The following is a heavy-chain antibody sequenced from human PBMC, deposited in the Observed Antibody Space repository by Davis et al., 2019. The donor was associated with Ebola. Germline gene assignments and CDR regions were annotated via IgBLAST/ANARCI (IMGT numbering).Heavy chain of an antibody. D-gene: IGHD5/OR15-5a*01. CDR2: ISGNGGST. CDR3: ARVSVSTILGYYYGMDV. V-gene: IGHV3-64*01. CDR1: GFTFSTYV. J-gene: IGHJ6*02. Sequence: GESLKISCAASGFTFSTYVMHWVRQAPGKGLEYVSAISGNGGSTNYANSVKGRFTISRDNFKNMLYLQMGSLRAEDMAMYYCARVSVSTILGYYYGMDVWGQGTTVTVSS.